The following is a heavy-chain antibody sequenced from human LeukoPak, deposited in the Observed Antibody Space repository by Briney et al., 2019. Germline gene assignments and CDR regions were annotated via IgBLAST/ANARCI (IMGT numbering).Heavy chain of an antibody. Sequence: SPRLSPEPSGVAFSGYAISCGPEAPGPRRRCRGGIIPILGIANYAQKFQGRVTITADKSTSTAYMELSSLRSEDTAVYYCARVSRYCSGGSCYSGDWYFDYWGQGTLVTVSS. V-gene: IGHV1-69*04. CDR2: IIPILGIA. D-gene: IGHD2-15*01. J-gene: IGHJ4*02. CDR1: GVAFSGYA. CDR3: ARVSRYCSGGSCYSGDWYFDY.